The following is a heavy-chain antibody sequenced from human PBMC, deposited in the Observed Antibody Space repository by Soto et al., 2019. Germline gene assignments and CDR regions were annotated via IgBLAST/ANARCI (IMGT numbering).Heavy chain of an antibody. CDR1: GGTFSSYT. V-gene: IGHV1-69*02. J-gene: IGHJ4*02. CDR2: IIPILGIA. CDR3: ASLGYSSSWY. D-gene: IGHD6-13*01. Sequence: QVQLVQSGAEVKKPGSSVKVSCKASGGTFSSYTISWVRQAPGQGLEWMGRIIPILGIANYAQKFQGRVTITADKSTSTAYRELSSMRSEDTAVYYCASLGYSSSWYWGQGTLVTVSS.